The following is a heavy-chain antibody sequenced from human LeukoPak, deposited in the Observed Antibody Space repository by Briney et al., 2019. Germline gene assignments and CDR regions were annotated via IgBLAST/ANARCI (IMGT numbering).Heavy chain of an antibody. Sequence: GASVKVSCTASGYTFTSYDFNWVRQATGQRPEWMEWMSPNSGDTGYAQKFQDRVTMTRNTSISTAYMELSSLRSDDTAVYYCARGPPNWGYDYWGPGTLVTVSS. CDR3: ARGPPNWGYDY. J-gene: IGHJ4*02. V-gene: IGHV1-8*01. D-gene: IGHD7-27*01. CDR1: GYTFTSYD. CDR2: MSPNSGDT.